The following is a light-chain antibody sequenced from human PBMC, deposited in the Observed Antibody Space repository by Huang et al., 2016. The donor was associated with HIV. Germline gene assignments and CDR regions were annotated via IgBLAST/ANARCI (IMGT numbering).Light chain of an antibody. V-gene: IGKV3-15*01. CDR2: GAS. Sequence: EIVMTQSPGTLSLSPGERATLSCRPSQSVSSNLAWYQHNPGQAPRRLIYGASNRATGVPARFSGSGSGTEFTLTISSLQSDDFVVYYCQQYQDWPRTFGQGTKVEIK. J-gene: IGKJ1*01. CDR1: QSVSSN. CDR3: QQYQDWPRT.